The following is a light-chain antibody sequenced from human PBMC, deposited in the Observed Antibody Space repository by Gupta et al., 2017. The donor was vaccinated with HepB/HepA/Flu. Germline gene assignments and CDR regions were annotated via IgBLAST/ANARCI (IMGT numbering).Light chain of an antibody. Sequence: EIVLTQSPATLSLSPGERATLSCRASQRVGSNFLSWFQQKPGQAPRLLIYGASTRATGISARFSGSGSGTDFTLKISSLQPEDVAVYYRKQDNNLPFTFGHGTKLDIK. CDR2: GAS. CDR3: KQDNNLPFT. V-gene: IGKV3/OR2-268*01. CDR1: QRVGSNF. J-gene: IGKJ3*01.